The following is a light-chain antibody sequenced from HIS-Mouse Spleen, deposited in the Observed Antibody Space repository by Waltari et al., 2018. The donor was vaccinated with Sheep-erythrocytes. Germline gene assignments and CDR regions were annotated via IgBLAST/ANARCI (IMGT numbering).Light chain of an antibody. J-gene: IGLJ2*01. V-gene: IGLV3-1*01. CDR3: QAWDSSTEV. Sequence: SYELTQPPSVSVSPGQTASITCSGDKLGDKYACWYQQKPGQSPVLVIYQDRKRPSGIPERFSGSNYGNTATLTISGTQAMDEADYYCQAWDSSTEVFGGGTKLTVL. CDR1: KLGDKY. CDR2: QDR.